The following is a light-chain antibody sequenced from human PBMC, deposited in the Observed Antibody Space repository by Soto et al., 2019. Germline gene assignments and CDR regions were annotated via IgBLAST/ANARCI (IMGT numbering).Light chain of an antibody. V-gene: IGKV1-9*01. CDR3: QQLNNYPFT. Sequence: DIQLTQSPSFLSASAGDRVTISCRASQGISSYLAWYQQKPGKAPKLLIYAASTLQSGVPSRFSGSESGTEFTLTISSLQPEDFATYYCQQLNNYPFTFGPGTQVEIK. CDR2: AAS. J-gene: IGKJ3*01. CDR1: QGISSY.